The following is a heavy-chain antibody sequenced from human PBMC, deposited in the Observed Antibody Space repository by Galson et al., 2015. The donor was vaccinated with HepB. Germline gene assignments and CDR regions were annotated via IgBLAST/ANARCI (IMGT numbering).Heavy chain of an antibody. D-gene: IGHD2-2*01. Sequence: SVKVSCKASGYTFTGYYMHWVRQAPGQGLEWMGWINPNSGGTNYALKFQGRVTMTRDTSISTAYMELSRLRSDDTAVYYCARDPPRQYCSSTSCPSPASNTVTTSFGGYWGQGTLVTVSS. J-gene: IGHJ4*02. CDR2: INPNSGGT. CDR1: GYTFTGYY. CDR3: ARDPPRQYCSSTSCPSPASNTVTTSFGGY. V-gene: IGHV1-2*02.